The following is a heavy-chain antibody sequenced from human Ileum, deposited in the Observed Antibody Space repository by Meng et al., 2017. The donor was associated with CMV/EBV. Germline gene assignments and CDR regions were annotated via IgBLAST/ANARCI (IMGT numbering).Heavy chain of an antibody. J-gene: IGHJ4*02. CDR3: VRDGDFSTWPLDY. Sequence: QVQLVESGGGVVQPGWSLRLSCVASGFTFSDYAMHWVRQAPGKGLEWVARTSDGTNEYYADSVKGRFTISRDNSKNTLSLQMNSLRVEDTAVYYCVRDGDFSTWPLDYWGQGTLVTV. D-gene: IGHD6-13*01. CDR2: TSDGTNE. CDR1: GFTFSDYA. V-gene: IGHV3-30*04.